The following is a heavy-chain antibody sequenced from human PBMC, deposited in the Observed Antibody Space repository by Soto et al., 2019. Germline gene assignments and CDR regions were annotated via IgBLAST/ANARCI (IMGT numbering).Heavy chain of an antibody. D-gene: IGHD3-10*01. CDR2: ISGNGGNT. CDR1: GFTFRSYA. Sequence: EVQLLESGGGLVQPGGSLRLSCAASGFTFRSYAMSWVRQAPGKGLEWVSAISGNGGNTYYADSVKGRFTISRDNSKNTLYLQMKSLRAEDTAVYYCEKSTYYYGSGSYFDYWGQGTLVTVSS. J-gene: IGHJ4*02. CDR3: EKSTYYYGSGSYFDY. V-gene: IGHV3-23*01.